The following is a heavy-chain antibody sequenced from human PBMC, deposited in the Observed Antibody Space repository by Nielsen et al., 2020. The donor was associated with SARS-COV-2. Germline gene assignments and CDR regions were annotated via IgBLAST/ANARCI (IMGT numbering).Heavy chain of an antibody. V-gene: IGHV3-23*01. J-gene: IGHJ5*02. CDR3: AKDALRGVVIAMGWFDP. CDR2: ISGSGGST. CDR1: GFTFSSYA. D-gene: IGHD3-3*01. Sequence: GGSLRLSCVASGFTFSSYAMNWVRQAPGKGLEWVSTISGSGGSTYYAGSVKGRFTISRDNSKNTLYLQMNSLRAEDTAVYYCAKDALRGVVIAMGWFDPWGQGTLVTVSS.